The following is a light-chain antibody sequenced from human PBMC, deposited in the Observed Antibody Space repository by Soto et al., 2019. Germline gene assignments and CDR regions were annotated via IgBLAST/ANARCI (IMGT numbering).Light chain of an antibody. CDR1: SSNIGNNY. CDR3: GTWDTSLSAVV. CDR2: DND. Sequence: QSVLTQPPSVSAAPGQTVTISCSGSSSNIGNNYVSWFQQLPGTAPKLLIYDNDKRPSGIPDRFFGSKSGTSATLGITGLQTGDEANYYCGTWDTSLSAVVFGGGTKLTVL. J-gene: IGLJ3*02. V-gene: IGLV1-51*01.